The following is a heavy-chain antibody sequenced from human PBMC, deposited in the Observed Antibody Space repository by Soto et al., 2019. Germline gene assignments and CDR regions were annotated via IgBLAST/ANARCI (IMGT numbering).Heavy chain of an antibody. CDR1: GFTFSSYS. D-gene: IGHD6-13*01. CDR3: ARCSSNWAYYLDF. J-gene: IGHJ4*02. Sequence: EVHLVESGGGLVQPGGSLRLSCAASGFTFSSYSLNWVRQAPGKGLEWVSYITSSGTTVYYADSVRGRFTISRDNAKNSLYLQMNSLRYYDTYVDYCARCSSNWAYYLDFWGQGTLVNVSA. CDR2: ITSSGTTV. V-gene: IGHV3-48*02.